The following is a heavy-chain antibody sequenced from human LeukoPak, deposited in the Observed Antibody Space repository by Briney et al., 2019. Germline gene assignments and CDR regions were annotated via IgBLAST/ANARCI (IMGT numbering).Heavy chain of an antibody. D-gene: IGHD6-13*01. CDR3: ARDQGRGRDSSSWFPFDY. V-gene: IGHV6-1*01. J-gene: IGHJ4*02. CDR2: TYHRSKWYN. Sequence: SQTLSLTCAISGDSVSSNSAAWSWIRQSPSRGLEWLGRTYHRSKWYNDYAVSVKSRIIINPDTSKNQFSLQLNSVTPEDTAVYYCARDQGRGRDSSSWFPFDYWGQGTLVTVSS. CDR1: GDSVSSNSAA.